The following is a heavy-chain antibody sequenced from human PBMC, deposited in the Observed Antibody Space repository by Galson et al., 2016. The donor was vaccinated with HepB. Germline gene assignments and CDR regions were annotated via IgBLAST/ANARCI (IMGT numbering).Heavy chain of an antibody. D-gene: IGHD6-13*01. Sequence: TLSLTCTVSGASISRGGDYWTWIRQHPIKGLEWIGNIYYTGRTFYNPSLESRLIISVDTSKNQFSLKLSSVTAADTAIYYCAKGMASAGTLDVWGQGTTVIVSS. CDR3: AKGMASAGTLDV. V-gene: IGHV4-31*03. CDR1: GASISRGGDY. CDR2: IYYTGRT. J-gene: IGHJ6*02.